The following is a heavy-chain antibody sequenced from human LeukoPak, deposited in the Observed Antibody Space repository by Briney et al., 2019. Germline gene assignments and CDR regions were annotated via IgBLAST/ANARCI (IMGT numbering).Heavy chain of an antibody. CDR3: ARGPRRGYYDFWSGYWAY. V-gene: IGHV4-34*01. CDR2: INHSGST. Sequence: SETLSLTCAVYGGSFSGYYWSWIRQPPGKGLEWIGEINHSGSTNYNPSLKSRVTISVDTSKNQFSLKLSSVTAADTAVYYCARGPRRGYYDFWSGYWAYWGQGTLVTVSS. J-gene: IGHJ4*02. D-gene: IGHD3-3*01. CDR1: GGSFSGYY.